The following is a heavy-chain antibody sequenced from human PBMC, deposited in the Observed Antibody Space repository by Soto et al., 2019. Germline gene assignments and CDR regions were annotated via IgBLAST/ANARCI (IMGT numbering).Heavy chain of an antibody. Sequence: GGSLRLSCAASGFTFSSYAMSWVRQAPGKGLEWVAVISYDGSNKYYADSVKGRFTISRDNSKNTLYLQMNSLRAEDTAVYYCARPSGYSGYDSPSWFDPWGQGTLVTVSS. J-gene: IGHJ5*02. V-gene: IGHV3-30-3*01. CDR3: ARPSGYSGYDSPSWFDP. D-gene: IGHD5-12*01. CDR1: GFTFSSYA. CDR2: ISYDGSNK.